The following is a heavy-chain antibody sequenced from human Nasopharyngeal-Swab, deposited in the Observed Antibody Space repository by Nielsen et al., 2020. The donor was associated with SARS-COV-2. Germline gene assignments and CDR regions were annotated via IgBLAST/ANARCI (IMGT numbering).Heavy chain of an antibody. V-gene: IGHV3-7*01. CDR1: GFTFSSYW. CDR3: ARDFPTSNSLDY. CDR2: IKQDGSEK. Sequence: GGSLRLSCAASGFTFSSYWMSWVRQAPGKGLEWVANIKQDGSEKYYVDSVKGRFTISRDNSKNTLYLQMNSLRAEDTAVYYCARDFPTSNSLDYWGQGTLVTVSS. D-gene: IGHD4-23*01. J-gene: IGHJ4*02.